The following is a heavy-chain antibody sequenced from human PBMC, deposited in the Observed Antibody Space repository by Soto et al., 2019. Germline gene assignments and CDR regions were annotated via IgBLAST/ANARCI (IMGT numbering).Heavy chain of an antibody. J-gene: IGHJ4*02. CDR1: GGSISTNY. CDR2: ISYSGST. CDR3: ARHAYCSGASCHLLPFDY. Sequence: SETLSLTCTVSGGSISTNYWSWIRQPPGKGLEWIGCISYSGSTNYNPSLKSRITISVDTSKSQFSLKLTSVTAADTAVYYCARHAYCSGASCHLLPFDYWGQGTLVTVSS. D-gene: IGHD2-15*01. V-gene: IGHV4-59*08.